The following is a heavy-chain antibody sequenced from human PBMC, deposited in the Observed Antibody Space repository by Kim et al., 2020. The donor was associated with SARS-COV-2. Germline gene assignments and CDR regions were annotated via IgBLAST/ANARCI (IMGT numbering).Heavy chain of an antibody. D-gene: IGHD3-10*01. J-gene: IGHJ6*02. CDR1: GFTFSSFG. CDR2: ISGSGART. Sequence: GGSLRLSCAGSGFTFSSFGMGWVRLTPGKGLEWVSVISGSGARTDYADSVKGRFTISRDNSKNTVFMEMNSLRADDTAIYYCAKRFYNGGGNGMDVWGLGTTVTVSS. CDR3: AKRFYNGGGNGMDV. V-gene: IGHV3-23*01.